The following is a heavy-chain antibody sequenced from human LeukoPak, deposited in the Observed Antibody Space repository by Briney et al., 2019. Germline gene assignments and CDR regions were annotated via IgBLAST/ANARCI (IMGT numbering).Heavy chain of an antibody. CDR1: GFTVSSNY. V-gene: IGHV3-53*04. D-gene: IGHD1-26*01. Sequence: GGSLRLSCAASGFTVSSNYMSWVRQAPGKGLEWVSVIYSGGSTYYADSVKGRFTISRHNSKNTLYLQMNSLRAEDTAVYYCAREDPLIVGATTPIDYWGQGTLVTVSS. CDR3: AREDPLIVGATTPIDY. J-gene: IGHJ4*02. CDR2: IYSGGST.